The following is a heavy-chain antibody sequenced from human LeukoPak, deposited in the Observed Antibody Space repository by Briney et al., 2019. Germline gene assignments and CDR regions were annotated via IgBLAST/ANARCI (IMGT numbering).Heavy chain of an antibody. CDR3: ARGSKKTYYYDSSGYMAFDI. CDR2: IYHSGST. CDR1: GYSISSGYY. J-gene: IGHJ3*02. Sequence: SETLSLTCTVSGYSISSGYYWGWIRQPPGKGLEWIGSIYHSGSTYYNPSLKSRVPVSVDTSKNQFSLKLSSVTAADTAVYYCARGSKKTYYYDSSGYMAFDIWGQGTMVTVSS. D-gene: IGHD3-22*01. V-gene: IGHV4-38-2*02.